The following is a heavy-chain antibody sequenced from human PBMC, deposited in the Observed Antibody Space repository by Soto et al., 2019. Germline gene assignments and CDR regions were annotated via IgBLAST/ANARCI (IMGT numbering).Heavy chain of an antibody. V-gene: IGHV3-30*18. CDR3: AKYDATGNYSRGADLDS. CDR1: GFSLRSHG. CDR2: ISFDGNDK. J-gene: IGHJ4*02. Sequence: GGSLRLSCEASGFSLRSHGMDWVRQSPGKGLAWVSFISFDGNDKYCGDSVRGPFNIPRNSSKDTLYLQMNSLRPNDTAVYYCAKYDATGNYSRGADLDSWGQGTMVTVSS. D-gene: IGHD3-10*01.